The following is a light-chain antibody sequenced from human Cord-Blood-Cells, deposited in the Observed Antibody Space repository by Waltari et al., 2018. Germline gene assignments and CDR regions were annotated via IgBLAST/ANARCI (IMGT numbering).Light chain of an antibody. Sequence: NFMLTQPHSVTESPGKTVTISCTGSSGSIASNYVQWYQQRPGSAPTTVIYEDNQRPPGAPDRFSGSIDSSSNSASLTISGLKTEDEADYYCQSYDSSNWVFGGGTKLTVL. V-gene: IGLV6-57*02. J-gene: IGLJ3*02. CDR2: EDN. CDR3: QSYDSSNWV. CDR1: SGSIASNY.